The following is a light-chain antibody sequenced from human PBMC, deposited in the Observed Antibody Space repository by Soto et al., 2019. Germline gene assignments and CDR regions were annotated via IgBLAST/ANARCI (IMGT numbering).Light chain of an antibody. CDR3: QSHDSRLHGSV. CDR1: SSNIGAGYD. V-gene: IGLV1-40*01. Sequence: QSVLKQPPSVSGAPGQRVTISCTGSSSNIGAGYDVHWYQQLPGAAPKLLIYRNSNRPSGVPDRFSGSKSGSSASLAITGLQAEDDADYFCQSHDSRLHGSVFGPGTNVTVL. CDR2: RNS. J-gene: IGLJ1*01.